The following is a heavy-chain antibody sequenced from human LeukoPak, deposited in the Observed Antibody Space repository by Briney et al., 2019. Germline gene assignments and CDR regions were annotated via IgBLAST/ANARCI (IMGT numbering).Heavy chain of an antibody. J-gene: IGHJ4*02. V-gene: IGHV3-23*01. CDR3: AKEGVGATNGLFYFDY. Sequence: GGSLRLSCAASGFTFTNYAMNWVRQAPGKGLEWVSGISGSGGSTYYADSVKGRFTISRDNSKNTLYLQMNSLRAEDTAVYYCAKEGVGATNGLFYFDYWGQGTLVTVSS. D-gene: IGHD1-26*01. CDR1: GFTFTNYA. CDR2: ISGSGGST.